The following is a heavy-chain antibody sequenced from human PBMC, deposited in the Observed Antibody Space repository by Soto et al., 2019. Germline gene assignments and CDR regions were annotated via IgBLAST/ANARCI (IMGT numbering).Heavy chain of an antibody. CDR1: GGSISSSSYY. D-gene: IGHD2-15*01. CDR3: ARQDGDGGFDY. V-gene: IGHV4-39*01. J-gene: IGHJ4*02. CDR2: IYYSGST. Sequence: PSETLSLTCTVSGGSISSSSYYWGWIRQPPGKGLEWIGSIYYSGSTYYNPSLKSRVTISVDTSKNQFSLKLSSVTAADTAVYYCARQDGDGGFDYWGQGTLVTVSS.